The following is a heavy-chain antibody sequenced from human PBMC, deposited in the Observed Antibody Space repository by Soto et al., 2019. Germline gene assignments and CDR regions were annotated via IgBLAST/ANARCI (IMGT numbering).Heavy chain of an antibody. CDR3: ARVGSRWYTPDY. CDR2: INPNSGGT. Sequence: ASVKVSCKASGYTFTGYYMHWVRQAPGQGLEWMGWINPNSGGTNYAQKFQGRVTMTRDTSISTAYMELSRLRSDDTAVYYRARVGSRWYTPDYWGQGTLVTVYS. V-gene: IGHV1-2*02. CDR1: GYTFTGYY. D-gene: IGHD6-13*01. J-gene: IGHJ4*02.